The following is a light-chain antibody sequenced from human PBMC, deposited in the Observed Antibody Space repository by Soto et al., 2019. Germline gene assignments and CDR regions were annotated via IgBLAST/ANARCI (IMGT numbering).Light chain of an antibody. V-gene: IGKV3-11*01. CDR2: DAS. J-gene: IGKJ5*01. CDR1: QSVSRY. Sequence: IVLTQSPATLSLSPGERATLSCRASQSVSRYLAWYQQKPGQAPRLLIYDASNRATGIPARFSGSGSGTDFTLTISSLEPEDFAVYYCQQRSNWPPITFGQRTRLEI. CDR3: QQRSNWPPIT.